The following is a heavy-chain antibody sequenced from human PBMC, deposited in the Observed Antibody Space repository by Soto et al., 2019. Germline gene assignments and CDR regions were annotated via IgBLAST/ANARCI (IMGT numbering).Heavy chain of an antibody. J-gene: IGHJ4*02. CDR1: GFTFSSYA. V-gene: IGHV3-30-3*01. CDR2: ISYDGSKK. CDR3: ARALGDGIDY. Sequence: QVQLVESGGGVVQPGRSLRLSCAASGFTFSSYAMHWVRQAPGKGLEWVAVISYDGSKKYYADSVKGRFTISRDNSKNTLYLQMNSLRAEDTAVYYCARALGDGIDYWGQGTLFTVSS.